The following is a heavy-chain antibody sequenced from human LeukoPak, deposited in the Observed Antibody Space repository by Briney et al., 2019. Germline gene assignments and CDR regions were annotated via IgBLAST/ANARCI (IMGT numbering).Heavy chain of an antibody. J-gene: IGHJ6*02. CDR1: RFTFSAYS. CDR3: AKVSYTTKMVRGVIDYYGMDV. V-gene: IGHV3-48*01. D-gene: IGHD3-10*01. CDR2: ISGGSATI. Sequence: PGGSLRLSCATSRFTFSAYSMHWVRQAPGGGREWVSYISGGSATIYYADSVKGRFTISRDNSKNTLYLQMHSLRAEDTAVYYCAKVSYTTKMVRGVIDYYGMDVWGQGTTVTVSS.